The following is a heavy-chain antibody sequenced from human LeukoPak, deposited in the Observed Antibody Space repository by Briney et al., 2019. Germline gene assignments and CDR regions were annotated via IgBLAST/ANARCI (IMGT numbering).Heavy chain of an antibody. Sequence: PSETLSLTCTVSGGSISSYYWSWIRQPPGKGLEWIGYIYYSGSTNYNPSLKSRVTISVDTSRNQLSLKLNSVTAADTAVYYCARWGDGLNDAFDIWGQGTMVTVSS. CDR3: ARWGDGLNDAFDI. D-gene: IGHD2-21*01. V-gene: IGHV4-59*08. CDR2: IYYSGST. CDR1: GGSISSYY. J-gene: IGHJ3*02.